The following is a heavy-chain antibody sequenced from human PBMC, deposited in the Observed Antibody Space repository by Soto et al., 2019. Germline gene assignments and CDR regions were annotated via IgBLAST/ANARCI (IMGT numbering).Heavy chain of an antibody. Sequence: QVQLPESGPGLVKPSGTLSLTCAVSSGSISSSNWWSWVRQPPGKGLEWIGGIDHSGSTNYNPSLKGRVTISADESKDLFSLKLSSVSAAYTSVYYCWRLGCCSGGSCSHYYYYYMDVWGKGTTVTVSS. CDR2: IDHSGST. D-gene: IGHD2-15*01. CDR1: SGSISSSNW. CDR3: WRLGCCSGGSCSHYYYYYMDV. V-gene: IGHV4-4*02. J-gene: IGHJ6*03.